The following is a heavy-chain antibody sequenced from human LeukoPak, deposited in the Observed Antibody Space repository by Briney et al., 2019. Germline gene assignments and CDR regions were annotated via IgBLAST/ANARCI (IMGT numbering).Heavy chain of an antibody. CDR1: GGSISSDGYY. V-gene: IGHV4-31*03. J-gene: IGHJ5*02. CDR3: ARVAIFGVIHEHWFGP. CDR2: IYNSGRT. Sequence: SETLSLTCTVSGGSISSDGYYWSWIRQHPGKGLECIGCIYNSGRTFYNPSLKRRVFISEDTSENQLSLRLSSVTAADPAVYYCARVAIFGVIHEHWFGPWGQGALATVSS. D-gene: IGHD3-3*01.